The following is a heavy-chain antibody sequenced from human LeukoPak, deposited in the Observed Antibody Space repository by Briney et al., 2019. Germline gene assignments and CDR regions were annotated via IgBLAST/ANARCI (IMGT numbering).Heavy chain of an antibody. CDR3: ARDASRGAAAEDAFDI. J-gene: IGHJ3*02. D-gene: IGHD6-13*01. CDR1: GYTFTSYD. CDR2: IIPIFGTA. Sequence: SVKVSCKASGYTFTSYDINWVRQATGQGLEWMGGIIPIFGTANYAQKFQGRVTITADESTSTAYMELSSLRSEDTAVYYCARDASRGAAAEDAFDIWGQGTMVTVSS. V-gene: IGHV1-69*13.